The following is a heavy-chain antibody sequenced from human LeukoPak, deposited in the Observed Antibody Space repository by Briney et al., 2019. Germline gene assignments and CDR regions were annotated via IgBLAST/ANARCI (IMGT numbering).Heavy chain of an antibody. CDR3: ASHWAQQVVSDY. D-gene: IGHD6-13*01. CDR1: GFTFSSYA. Sequence: GGSLRLSCAASGFTFSSYAMSWVRQAPGKGLEWVSTISYSGGSTCYADSVKGRFTISRDNSKNTLYLQMNSLRAEDTAVYYCASHWAQQVVSDYWGQGTLVTVSS. J-gene: IGHJ4*02. V-gene: IGHV3-23*01. CDR2: ISYSGGST.